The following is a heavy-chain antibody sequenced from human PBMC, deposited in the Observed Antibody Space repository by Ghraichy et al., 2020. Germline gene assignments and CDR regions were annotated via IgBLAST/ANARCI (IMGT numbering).Heavy chain of an antibody. D-gene: IGHD3-10*01. CDR1: GFTFSDYY. V-gene: IGHV3-11*01. CDR3: ARDREQLLWFGEFGRPNDAFDI. Sequence: GSLRLSCAASGFTFSDYYMSWIRQAPGKGLEWVSYISSSGSTIYYADSVKGRFTISRDNAKNSLYLQMNSLRAEDTAVYYCARDREQLLWFGEFGRPNDAFDIWGQGTMVTVSS. CDR2: ISSSGSTI. J-gene: IGHJ3*02.